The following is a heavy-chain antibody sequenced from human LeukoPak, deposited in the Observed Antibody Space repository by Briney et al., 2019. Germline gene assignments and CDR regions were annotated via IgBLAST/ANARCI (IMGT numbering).Heavy chain of an antibody. Sequence: PGGSLRLSCAASGFTFSSYSMNWVRQAPGKGLEWVSSISSISSYIYYADSVKGRFTISRDNAKNSLYLQMNSLRAEDTAVYYCARGAPEGCSGGSCYSLGLTHLNYRGQGTLVTVSS. J-gene: IGHJ4*02. CDR2: ISSISSYI. D-gene: IGHD2-15*01. V-gene: IGHV3-21*01. CDR1: GFTFSSYS. CDR3: ARGAPEGCSGGSCYSLGLTHLNY.